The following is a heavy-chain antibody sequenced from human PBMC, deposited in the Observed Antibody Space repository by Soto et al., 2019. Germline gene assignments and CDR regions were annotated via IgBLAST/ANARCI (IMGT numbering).Heavy chain of an antibody. CDR1: GFTFSSYA. D-gene: IGHD2-8*01. J-gene: IGHJ4*02. CDR3: AKGWDTILMVYAIDSYFDY. Sequence: GGSLRLSCTASGFTFSSYAMSWVRQAPGKGLEWVSTVTESGGSTYYADSVKGRFSISRDNSKNSLYLQMNSLRAGDTAVYYCAKGWDTILMVYAIDSYFDYWGQGTLVTVSS. CDR2: VTESGGST. V-gene: IGHV3-23*01.